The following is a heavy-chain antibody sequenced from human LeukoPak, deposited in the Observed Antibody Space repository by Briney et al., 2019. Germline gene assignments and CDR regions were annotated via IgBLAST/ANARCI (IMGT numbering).Heavy chain of an antibody. V-gene: IGHV4-30-2*01. D-gene: IGHD5-12*01. CDR3: ASARGYSGYETLEY. J-gene: IGHJ4*02. CDR2: IYHSGST. Sequence: SETLSLTCAVSGGSISSGGYSWSWIRQPPGKGLEWIGYIYHSGSTYYNPSLKSRVTISVDRSKNQFSLKLSSVTAADTAVYYCASARGYSGYETLEYWGQGTLVTVSS. CDR1: GGSISSGGYS.